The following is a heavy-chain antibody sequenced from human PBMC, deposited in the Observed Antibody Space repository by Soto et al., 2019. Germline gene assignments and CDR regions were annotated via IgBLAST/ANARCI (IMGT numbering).Heavy chain of an antibody. V-gene: IGHV1-69*02. D-gene: IGHD3-10*01. CDR3: AQMWFGELWHGMDV. CDR1: GGDFLSYT. Sequence: QLVQSGAEVKRPGSSVKVSCKASGGDFLSYTISWVRQVPGQGPEWMGTIIPILDVAKNAQKFQGRVAITADKATSTVYMELRSLRSDDTAVYYCAQMWFGELWHGMDVWSQGTTITVSS. CDR2: IIPILDVA. J-gene: IGHJ6*02.